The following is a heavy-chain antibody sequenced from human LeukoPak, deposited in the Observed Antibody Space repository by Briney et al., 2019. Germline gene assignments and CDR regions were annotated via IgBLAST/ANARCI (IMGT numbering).Heavy chain of an antibody. CDR2: INHSGST. Sequence: SETLSLTCAVYGGSFSGYYWSWIRQPPGKGLEWIGEINHSGSTNYNPSLKSRVTISVDTSKNQFSLKLSSVTAADTAVYYCARRRPGSYKTPFDYWGQGTLVTVSS. CDR1: GGSFSGYY. V-gene: IGHV4-34*01. D-gene: IGHD1-26*01. J-gene: IGHJ4*02. CDR3: ARRRPGSYKTPFDY.